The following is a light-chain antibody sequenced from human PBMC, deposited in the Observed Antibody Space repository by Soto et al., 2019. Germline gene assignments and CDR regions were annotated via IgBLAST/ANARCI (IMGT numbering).Light chain of an antibody. Sequence: QSALTQPPSASGTPGQRVTISCSGSSSNIATKSVNWYQQLPGTAPKLLIYSNSQRSSGVPDRFSGSKSGTSASLAIRGLQSEDEADYYCAAWDDSLNARYVFGTGTQLTVL. V-gene: IGLV1-44*01. CDR2: SNS. CDR3: AAWDDSLNARYV. J-gene: IGLJ1*01. CDR1: SSNIATKS.